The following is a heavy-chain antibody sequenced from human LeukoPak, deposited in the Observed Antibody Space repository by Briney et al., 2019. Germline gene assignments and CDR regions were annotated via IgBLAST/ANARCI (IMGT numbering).Heavy chain of an antibody. J-gene: IGHJ4*02. CDR1: GFTFSSYA. CDR2: ISGSGGST. CDR3: AAYGDYVDSGFDY. Sequence: AGGSLRLSCAASGFTFSSYAMSWVRRAPGKGLEWVSAISGSGGSTYYADSVKGWFTISRDNSKNTLYLQMNSLRAEDTAVYYCAAYGDYVDSGFDYWGQGTLVTVSS. D-gene: IGHD4-17*01. V-gene: IGHV3-23*01.